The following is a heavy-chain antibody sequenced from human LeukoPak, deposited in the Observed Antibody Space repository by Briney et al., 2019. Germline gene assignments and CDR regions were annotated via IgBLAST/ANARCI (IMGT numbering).Heavy chain of an antibody. V-gene: IGHV1-69*04. D-gene: IGHD6-19*01. J-gene: IGHJ4*02. CDR3: ARVHSSGRYGYYFDY. CDR1: GGTFSSYA. Sequence: ASVKVSCKASGGTFSSYAISWVRQAPGQGLEWMGRIIPILGIANYAQKFQGRVTITADKSTTTAYMELSSLRSEDTAVYYSARVHSSGRYGYYFDYWGQGTLVTVSS. CDR2: IIPILGIA.